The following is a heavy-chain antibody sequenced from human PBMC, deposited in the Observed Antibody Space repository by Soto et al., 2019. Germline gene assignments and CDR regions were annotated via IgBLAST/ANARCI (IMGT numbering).Heavy chain of an antibody. CDR3: ARAGYCISASCYCHYGMGG. CDR2: INAGNGNT. D-gene: IGHD2-2*01. J-gene: IGHJ6*02. V-gene: IGHV1-3*01. CDR1: GYTFTSYA. Sequence: ASVKVSCKASGYTFTSYAMHWVRQAPGQRLEWMGWINAGNGNTKYSQKFQGRVTITRDTSASTAYMELSSLRSEDTAVYYCARAGYCISASCYCHYGMGGWGQGTTVTVAS.